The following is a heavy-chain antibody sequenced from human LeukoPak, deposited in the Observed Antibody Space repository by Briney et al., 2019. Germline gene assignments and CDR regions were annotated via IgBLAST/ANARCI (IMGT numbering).Heavy chain of an antibody. CDR1: GYTFTGYY. CDR3: ARDSTLKYNWNYVDY. D-gene: IGHD1-20*01. J-gene: IGHJ4*02. V-gene: IGHV1-2*02. Sequence: GASVKVSCKASGYTFTGYYMHWVRQAPGQGLEWMGWINPNSGGTNYAQKFQGRVTMTRDTSISTAYMELSRLRSDDTAVYYCARDSTLKYNWNYVDYWGQGTLVTVSS. CDR2: INPNSGGT.